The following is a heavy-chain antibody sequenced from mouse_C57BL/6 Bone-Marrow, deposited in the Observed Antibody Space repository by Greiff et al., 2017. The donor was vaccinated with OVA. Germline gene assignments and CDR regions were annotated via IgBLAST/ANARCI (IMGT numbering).Heavy chain of an antibody. D-gene: IGHD2-1*01. Sequence: QVQLQQSGPGLVQPSQSLSITCTVSGFSLTSYGVHWVRQSPGKGLEWLGVIWSGGSTDYNAAFISRLSISKDNSKSQVFFKMNSLQADDTAIYYCARNDYGNLIDYWGQGTTLTVSS. CDR1: GFSLTSYG. CDR3: ARNDYGNLIDY. CDR2: IWSGGST. V-gene: IGHV2-2*01. J-gene: IGHJ2*01.